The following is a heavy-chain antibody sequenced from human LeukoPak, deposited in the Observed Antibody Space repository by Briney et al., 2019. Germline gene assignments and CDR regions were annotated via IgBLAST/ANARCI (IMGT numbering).Heavy chain of an antibody. D-gene: IGHD3-22*01. V-gene: IGHV3-30*04. CDR2: ISYDGSKK. CDR3: ARASEDSRGHYQGFDS. CDR1: GFTFSSYA. Sequence: GGSLRLSCAASGFTFSSYAMHWVRQAPGKGLEWVAVISYDGSKKYYADYVKGRFTIFRDNANFLLYLQINRLRAEDTAVYYCARASEDSRGHYQGFDSWGQGTRVTVSS. J-gene: IGHJ4*02.